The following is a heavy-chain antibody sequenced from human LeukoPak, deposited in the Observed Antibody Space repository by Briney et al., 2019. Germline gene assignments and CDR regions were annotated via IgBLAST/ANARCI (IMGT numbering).Heavy chain of an antibody. Sequence: SETLSLTCDVSGVSIQSYWRSWVRKPAGKGLEWIGRIYTTGRTNYSPSFQSRVTMSIDVSSNQFSLTLRSVTAADTAVYYCARSGYTISAYHSDFWGQGAPVTVSS. CDR2: IYTTGRT. CDR3: ARSGYTISAYHSDF. D-gene: IGHD5-18*01. V-gene: IGHV4-4*07. CDR1: GVSIQSYW. J-gene: IGHJ4*02.